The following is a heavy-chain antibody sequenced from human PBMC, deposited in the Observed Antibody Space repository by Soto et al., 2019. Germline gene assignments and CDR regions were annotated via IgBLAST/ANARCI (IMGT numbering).Heavy chain of an antibody. V-gene: IGHV1-58*01. CDR1: GFTFTSSA. CDR3: AAINYYYDSSGYQYYFDY. D-gene: IGHD3-22*01. CDR2: IVVGSGNT. J-gene: IGHJ4*02. Sequence: SVKVSCKASGFTFTSSAVQWVRQARGQRLEWIGWIVVGSGNTNYAQKFQERVTITRDMFTSTAYMELSSLRSEDTAVYYCAAINYYYDSSGYQYYFDYWGQGTLVTVS.